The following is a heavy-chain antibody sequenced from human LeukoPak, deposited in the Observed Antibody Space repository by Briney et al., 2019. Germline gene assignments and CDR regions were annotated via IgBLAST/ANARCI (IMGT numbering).Heavy chain of an antibody. D-gene: IGHD5-24*01. Sequence: PSETLSLTCAVSGGSISSSNWWSWVRQPPGKGLEWIGEIYHSGSTNYNPSLKSRVTISVDKSKNQFSLKLSSVTAVDTAVYYCARARLGEMATIKDIWGQGTMVTVSS. CDR3: ARARLGEMATIKDI. V-gene: IGHV4-4*02. J-gene: IGHJ3*02. CDR2: IYHSGST. CDR1: GGSISSSNW.